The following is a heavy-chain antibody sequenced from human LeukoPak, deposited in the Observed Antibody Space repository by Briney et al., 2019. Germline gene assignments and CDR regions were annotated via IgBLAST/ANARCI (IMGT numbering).Heavy chain of an antibody. J-gene: IGHJ6*03. CDR3: ARHIGYYGSGSYYNRRGPVGYYYYMDV. Sequence: PSETLSLTCTVSGGSISSSSYYWGWIRQPPGKGLEWIGSIYYSGSTYYNPSLKSRVTISVDTSKNQFSLKLSSVTAADTAVYYCARHIGYYGSGSYYNRRGPVGYYYYMDVWGKGTTVTISS. CDR2: IYYSGST. D-gene: IGHD3-10*01. CDR1: GGSISSSSYY. V-gene: IGHV4-39*01.